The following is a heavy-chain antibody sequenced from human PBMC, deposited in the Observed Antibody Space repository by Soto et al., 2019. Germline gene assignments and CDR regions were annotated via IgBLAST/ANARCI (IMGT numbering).Heavy chain of an antibody. V-gene: IGHV3-7*03. Sequence: EVRLVESGGGLVQPGGSLRLSCAASGFTFSTYWMNWVRRAPGMGLEWLAIIKKDGSETHYVDSVKGRFTISRDNAKNSVFLQMNSLRADDTAVYYCASGAGWELEYWGQGALVTVSS. CDR2: IKKDGSET. D-gene: IGHD1-26*01. J-gene: IGHJ4*02. CDR3: ASGAGWELEY. CDR1: GFTFSTYW.